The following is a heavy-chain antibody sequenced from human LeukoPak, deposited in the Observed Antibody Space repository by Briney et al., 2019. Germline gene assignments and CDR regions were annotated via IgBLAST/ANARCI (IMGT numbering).Heavy chain of an antibody. CDR2: IYGGGTT. J-gene: IGHJ4*02. Sequence: GGSLRLSCAASGFTVSSHYMSWVRQAPGKGLEWASLIYGGGTTYYADSVKGRSTISRDNSKNTLYLQMNSLRAEDTAVYYCARGMGSSWYYFDYWGQGTLVTVSS. CDR1: GFTVSSHY. D-gene: IGHD6-13*01. V-gene: IGHV3-53*01. CDR3: ARGMGSSWYYFDY.